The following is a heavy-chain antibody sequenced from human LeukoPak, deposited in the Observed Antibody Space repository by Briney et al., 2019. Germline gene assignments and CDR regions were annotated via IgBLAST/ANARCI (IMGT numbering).Heavy chain of an antibody. D-gene: IGHD4-17*01. V-gene: IGHV4-59*01. J-gene: IGHJ4*02. CDR2: IYYSGST. CDR3: ASAHDYGDYALEN. Sequence: KPSETLSLTCTVSGGSISSYYWSWIRQPPGKGLEWIGYIYYSGSTNYNPSLKSRVTISVDTSKNQFSLKLSPVTAADTAVYYCASAHDYGDYALENWGQGTLVTVSS. CDR1: GGSISSYY.